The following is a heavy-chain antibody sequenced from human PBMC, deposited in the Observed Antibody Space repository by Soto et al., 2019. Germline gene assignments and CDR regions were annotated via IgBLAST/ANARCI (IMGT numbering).Heavy chain of an antibody. V-gene: IGHV1-69*01. CDR2: IIPIFGTA. D-gene: IGHD1-26*01. CDR3: ARDGGRHSGGIDY. CDR1: GGTFSSYS. Sequence: QVQLVQSGAEVKKPGSSVKVSCKASGGTFSSYSINWVRQAPGQGLEWMGEIIPIFGTANYAQKFQGRVTITADESTSTAYMELSSLGSEDTDVYYCARDGGRHSGGIDYWGQGTLVTVSS. J-gene: IGHJ4*02.